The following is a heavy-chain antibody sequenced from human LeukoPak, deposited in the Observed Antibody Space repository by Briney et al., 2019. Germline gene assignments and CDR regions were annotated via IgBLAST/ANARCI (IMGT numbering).Heavy chain of an antibody. V-gene: IGHV4-59*01. CDR2: MYYSGSN. D-gene: IGHD3/OR15-3a*01. CDR3: VREGQGVLCFLDRNVALDS. J-gene: IGHJ3*02. CDR1: GGSISSYY. Sequence: SETLSLTCTVSGGSISSYYWSWIRQPPGKGLEWIGYMYYSGSNYYYPYLKNRVTITVNTSAKQFSLVLISMPAADTASYYCVREGQGVLCFLDRNVALDSWGQGRMVTVCS.